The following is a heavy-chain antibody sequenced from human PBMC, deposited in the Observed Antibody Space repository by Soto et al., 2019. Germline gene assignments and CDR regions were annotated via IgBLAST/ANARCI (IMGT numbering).Heavy chain of an antibody. J-gene: IGHJ4*02. Sequence: LRLSCAASGFTFSSYAMHWVRQAPGKGLEWVAVISYDGSNKYYADSVKGRFTISRDNSKNTLYLQMNSLRAEDTAVYYCARTAKTGYFDYWGQGTLVTVSS. CDR1: GFTFSSYA. V-gene: IGHV3-30-3*01. CDR2: ISYDGSNK. CDR3: ARTAKTGYFDY.